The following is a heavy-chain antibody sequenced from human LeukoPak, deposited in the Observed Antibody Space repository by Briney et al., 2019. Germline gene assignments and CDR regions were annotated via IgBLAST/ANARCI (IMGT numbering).Heavy chain of an antibody. D-gene: IGHD2-15*01. J-gene: IGHJ4*02. CDR2: INPDSGGA. Sequence: ASVKVSCKTSGYTFNGNFMHWVRRAPGQGLEWMGLINPDSGGANYAQKFQGRVTITRDTSISTAYMDLSRLRSDDTAVYYCARGTDCSGGSCLDYWGQGTLVTVSS. CDR3: ARGTDCSGGSCLDY. V-gene: IGHV1-2*06. CDR1: GYTFNGNF.